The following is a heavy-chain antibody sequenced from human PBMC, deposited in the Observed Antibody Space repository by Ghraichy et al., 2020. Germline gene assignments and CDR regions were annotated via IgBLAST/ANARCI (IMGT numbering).Heavy chain of an antibody. J-gene: IGHJ5*02. CDR1: GDSVSSNSAA. V-gene: IGHV6-1*01. Sequence: SETLSLTCAISGDSVSSNSAAWNWIRQSPSRGLEWLGRTYYRSKWYYDYAVSVKSRITINPDTSKNQFSLQLNSLTPEDTAVYYCARGYSTTVYCSNGVCYADENWFDPWGQGTLVTVSS. CDR2: TYYRSKWYY. D-gene: IGHD2-8*01. CDR3: ARGYSTTVYCSNGVCYADENWFDP.